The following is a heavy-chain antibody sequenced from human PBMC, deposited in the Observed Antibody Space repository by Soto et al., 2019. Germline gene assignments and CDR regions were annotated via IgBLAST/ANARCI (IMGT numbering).Heavy chain of an antibody. D-gene: IGHD6-13*01. CDR1: GFTFIDSW. J-gene: IGHJ5*02. CDR2: IHGDESRT. CDR3: TRGNSSRWYNYFDH. V-gene: IGHV3-74*03. Sequence: EVQLVESGGGLVQPGGSLRLSCTASGFTFIDSWMHWVRQDPGKGLLWVSRIHGDESRTEYADSVKGRFTISRDNAKNTLYLQMNRLRAEDTAVYYGTRGNSSRWYNYFDHWGQGTLVTVSS.